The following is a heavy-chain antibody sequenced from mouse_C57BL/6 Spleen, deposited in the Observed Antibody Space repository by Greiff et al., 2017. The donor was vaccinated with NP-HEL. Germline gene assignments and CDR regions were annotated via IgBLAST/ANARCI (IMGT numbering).Heavy chain of an antibody. CDR2: IYPRDGST. D-gene: IGHD2-2*01. J-gene: IGHJ4*01. V-gene: IGHV1-78*01. CDR3: ARSEDYYGYDGAMDY. Sequence: VQLVESDAELVKPGASVKISCKVSGYTFTDHTIHWMKQRPEQGLEWIGYIYPRDGSTKYNEKFKGKATLTADKSSSTAYMQLNSLTSEDSAVYSCARSEDYYGYDGAMDYWGQGTSVTVSS. CDR1: GYTFTDHT.